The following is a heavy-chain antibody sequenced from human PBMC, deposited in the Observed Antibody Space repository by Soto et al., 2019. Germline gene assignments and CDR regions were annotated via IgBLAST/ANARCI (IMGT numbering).Heavy chain of an antibody. V-gene: IGHV5-10-1*01. CDR3: ARLGCSGGSCHVYYYYGMDV. CDR1: GYSFTSCW. CDR2: IDPSDSYT. D-gene: IGHD2-15*01. Sequence: ESLKISCKGSGYSFTSCWISWVRQMPGKGLEWMGRIDPSDSYTNYSPSFQGHVTISADKSISTAYLQWSSLKASDTAMYYCARLGCSGGSCHVYYYYGMDVWGQGTTVTVSS. J-gene: IGHJ6*02.